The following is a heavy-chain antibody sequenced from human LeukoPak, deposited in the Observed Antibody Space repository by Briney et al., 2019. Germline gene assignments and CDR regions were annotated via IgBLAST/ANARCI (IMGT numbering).Heavy chain of an antibody. D-gene: IGHD1-26*01. J-gene: IGHJ4*02. CDR2: IYSGGSA. CDR1: GFTFDDYG. CDR3: ARDLGEGLDC. Sequence: GGSLRLSCAASGFTFDDYGMSWVRQAPGKGLEWVSIIYSGGSAYYADSVKGRFTISRDNSRNTLYLQMNSLRAEDTAIYYCARDLGEGLDCWSQGTLVTVSS. V-gene: IGHV3-66*01.